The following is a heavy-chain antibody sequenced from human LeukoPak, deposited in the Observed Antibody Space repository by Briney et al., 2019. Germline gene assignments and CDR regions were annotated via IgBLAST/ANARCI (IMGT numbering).Heavy chain of an antibody. CDR2: IYYSGST. Sequence: PSETLSLTCTVSGGSISDYYWSWIRRPPGKGLEWIGYIYYSGSTSYNPSLKSRVTISVDTSKKQFSLRLSSVIATDTAVYYCASESVALAGIDYWGQGTLVTVSS. CDR1: GGSISDYY. V-gene: IGHV4-59*08. CDR3: ASESVALAGIDY. J-gene: IGHJ4*02. D-gene: IGHD6-19*01.